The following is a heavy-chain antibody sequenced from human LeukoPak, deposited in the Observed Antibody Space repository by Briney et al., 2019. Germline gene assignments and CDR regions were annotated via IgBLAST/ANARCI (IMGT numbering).Heavy chain of an antibody. D-gene: IGHD5-18*01. CDR3: ARGAYSYAQDF. CDR2: INPSGGST. CDR1: GYTFTHYY. V-gene: IGHV1-46*01. J-gene: IGHJ4*02. Sequence: ASVKVSCKTSGYTFTHYYIHWVRQAPGQGLEWMGIINPSGGSTNYAQTFQGRLSMTRDTSTSTVYMELSSLRSEDTAVYHCARGAYSYAQDFWGQGTLVTVSS.